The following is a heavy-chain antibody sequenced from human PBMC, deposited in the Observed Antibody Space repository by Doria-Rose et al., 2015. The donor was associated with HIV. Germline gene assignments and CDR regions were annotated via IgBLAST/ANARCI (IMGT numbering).Heavy chain of an antibody. CDR2: INPNSGGT. V-gene: IGHV1-2*04. J-gene: IGHJ4*02. CDR3: ARDVVSFDF. CDR1: GYTFTGYY. D-gene: IGHD2-15*01. Sequence: QVQLVQSGAEVKKPGASVKVSCKASGYTFTGYYIHWVRQAPGQGLEWMGWINPNSGGTNSAQKFQGWVTMTRDTSINTAYMELSRLRSADTAVYYCARDVVSFDFWGQGTLVTVSS.